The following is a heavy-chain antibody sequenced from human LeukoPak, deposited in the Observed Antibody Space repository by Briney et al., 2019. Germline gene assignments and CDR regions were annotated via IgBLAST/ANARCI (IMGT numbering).Heavy chain of an antibody. D-gene: IGHD3-16*01. V-gene: IGHV4-59*01. CDR3: ARDPSTFYFDY. J-gene: IGHJ4*02. CDR1: GGSISSYY. Sequence: SETLSLTCTVSGGSISSYYWSWIRQPPGKGLEWIGYIYSSGSTDYNPSLKSRVTISVDTSKGQFSLKLSSVTAADTAIYYCARDPSTFYFDYWGQGALVTVSS. CDR2: IYSSGST.